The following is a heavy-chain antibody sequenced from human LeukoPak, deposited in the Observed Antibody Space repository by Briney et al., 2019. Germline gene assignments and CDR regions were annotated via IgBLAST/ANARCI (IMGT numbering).Heavy chain of an antibody. CDR3: VRESERSGWFDH. V-gene: IGHV3-43*02. CDR2: TSGDGGST. Sequence: TGGSLRLSCAAPGLITDDYAIHWVRQGPGKGLEWVSLTSGDGGSTFYADSVRGRFTISRDNSKNSLSLQMSSLRSEDTALYFCVRESERSGWFDHWGQGTLVTVSS. D-gene: IGHD1-26*01. CDR1: GLITDDYA. J-gene: IGHJ5*02.